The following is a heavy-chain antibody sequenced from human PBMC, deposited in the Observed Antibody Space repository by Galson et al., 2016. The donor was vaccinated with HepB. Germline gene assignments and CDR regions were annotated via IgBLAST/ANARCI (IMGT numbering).Heavy chain of an antibody. V-gene: IGHV6-1*01. CDR1: GDSVSSNSAA. CDR2: TYYMSKWYY. J-gene: IGHJ4*02. Sequence: CAISGDSVSSNSAAWNWIRQSPSRGLEWLGRTYYMSKWYYDYAVSVESRISINPDTSKNQFSLQLNSVTPEDTAVYYCARGNSRYSVYRFDWWGQGTLVTVSS. CDR3: ARGNSRYSVYRFDW. D-gene: IGHD2-21*01.